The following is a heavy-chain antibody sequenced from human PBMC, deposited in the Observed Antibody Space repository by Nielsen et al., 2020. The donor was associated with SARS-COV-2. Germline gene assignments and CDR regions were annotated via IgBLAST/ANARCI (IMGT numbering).Heavy chain of an antibody. D-gene: IGHD2-2*01. V-gene: IGHV3-53*01. J-gene: IGHJ6*02. Sequence: WIRQPPGKGLEWVAVIYSGGDTYYADSVKGRFTISRDNSKNMVSLQMNTLRAEDTAVYYCTTDPYCSSTSCYYYYYYGMDVWGQGTTVTVSS. CDR2: IYSGGDT. CDR3: TTDPYCSSTSCYYYYYYGMDV.